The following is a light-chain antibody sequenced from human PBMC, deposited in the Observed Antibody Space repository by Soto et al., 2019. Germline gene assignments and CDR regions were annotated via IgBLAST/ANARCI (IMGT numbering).Light chain of an antibody. Sequence: QSALTQPRSVSGSPGQSVTISCTGTSNDVGGYNYVSWFQQHPGKVPKLMVYDVSYRPSGVPDRFSGSKSGNTASLTISGLQADDEGDYYCCSYAGTYWVFSGGTKLTVL. J-gene: IGLJ3*02. CDR2: DVS. CDR3: CSYAGTYWV. CDR1: SNDVGGYNY. V-gene: IGLV2-11*01.